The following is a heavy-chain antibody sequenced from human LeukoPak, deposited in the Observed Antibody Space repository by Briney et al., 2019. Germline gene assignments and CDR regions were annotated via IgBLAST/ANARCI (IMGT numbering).Heavy chain of an antibody. CDR3: ARNLGVYSSGWSWYFGL. CDR2: INHSGST. D-gene: IGHD6-19*01. V-gene: IGHV4-34*01. CDR1: GGSFSGYY. J-gene: IGHJ2*01. Sequence: SETLSLTCAVYGGSFSGYYWSWIRQPPGKGLEWIGEINHSGSTNYNPSLKSRVTMSVDTSKNQFSLNLSSVIAADTAVYYCARNLGVYSSGWSWYFGLWGRGTLVTVSS.